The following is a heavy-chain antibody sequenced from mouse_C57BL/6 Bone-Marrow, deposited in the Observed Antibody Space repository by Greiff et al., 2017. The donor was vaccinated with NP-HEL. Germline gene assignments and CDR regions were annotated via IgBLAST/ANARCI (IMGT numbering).Heavy chain of an antibody. J-gene: IGHJ1*03. CDR1: GYSFTGYY. D-gene: IGHD1-1*01. Sequence: VQLQQSGPELVKPGASVKISCKASGYSFTGYYMNWVKQSPEKSLEWIGEINPSTGGTTYNQKFKAKATLTVDKSSSTAYMQLKSLTSEDAAVYDCASAYYCGSEGYFDDWGTGTTVTVSS. CDR2: INPSTGGT. V-gene: IGHV1-42*01. CDR3: ASAYYCGSEGYFDD.